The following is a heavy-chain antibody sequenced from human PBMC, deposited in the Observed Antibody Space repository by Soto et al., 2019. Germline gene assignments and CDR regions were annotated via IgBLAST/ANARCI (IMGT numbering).Heavy chain of an antibody. CDR3: ARREIQGPIDY. CDR2: IYYSGTT. CDR1: GYSISSSNW. V-gene: IGHV4-28*01. Sequence: QVQLQESGPGLVKPSDTLSLTCAVSGYSISSSNWWGWIRQPPGKGLEWIGYIYYSGTTYYNPSLQRRVTMSVDTSQNQFSLKLSSVTAVDTAVYYCARREIQGPIDYWGQGTLVTVSS. J-gene: IGHJ4*02. D-gene: IGHD1-26*01.